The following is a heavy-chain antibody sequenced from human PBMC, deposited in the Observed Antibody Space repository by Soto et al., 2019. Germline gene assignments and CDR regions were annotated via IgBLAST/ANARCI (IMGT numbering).Heavy chain of an antibody. CDR2: IYYSGST. Sequence: QVQLQESGPGLVKPSETLSLTCTVSGGSISSYYWSWIRQPPGKGLEWIGYIYYSGSTNYNPSLKSRVTISVDTSKNQFSLKLSSVTAADTAVYYCARHVVYSNYVDYWGQGTRSPSPQ. J-gene: IGHJ4*02. V-gene: IGHV4-59*08. CDR1: GGSISSYY. D-gene: IGHD4-4*01. CDR3: ARHVVYSNYVDY.